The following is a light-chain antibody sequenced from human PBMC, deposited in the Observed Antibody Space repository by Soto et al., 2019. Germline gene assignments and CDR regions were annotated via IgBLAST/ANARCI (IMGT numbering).Light chain of an antibody. CDR2: DIS. CDR3: QQYGISPWT. J-gene: IGKJ1*01. V-gene: IGKV3D-20*01. CDR1: QSIISPY. Sequence: EVVLTQSPATLALSPGERATLSCGASQSIISPYFAWYQHKPGLAPRLLIYDISKRATGIPDRFSGSGSGTDFTLTIGRVEPEDFGVYYCQQYGISPWTFGQGTKVELK.